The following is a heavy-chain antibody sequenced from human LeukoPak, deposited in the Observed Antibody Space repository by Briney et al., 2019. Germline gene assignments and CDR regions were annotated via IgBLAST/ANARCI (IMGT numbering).Heavy chain of an antibody. CDR3: AKDGPDSSGYHSLWAFDI. CDR2: IRYDGSNK. D-gene: IGHD3-22*01. Sequence: GGSLRLSCAASGFTFSSHGMHWVRQAPGKGLEWVAFIRYDGSNKYYADSVKGRFTISRDNSKNTLYLQMNSLRAEDTAVYYCAKDGPDSSGYHSLWAFDIWGQGTMVTVSS. V-gene: IGHV3-30*02. CDR1: GFTFSSHG. J-gene: IGHJ3*02.